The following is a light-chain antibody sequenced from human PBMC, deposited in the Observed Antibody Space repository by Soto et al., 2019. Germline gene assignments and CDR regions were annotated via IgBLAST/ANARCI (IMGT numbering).Light chain of an antibody. CDR2: DAS. CDR1: QSIRSY. V-gene: IGKV1-39*01. CDR3: QQSYSTPWT. J-gene: IGKJ1*01. Sequence: EIQLTQSPSSLSASVGDKVTITCLASQSIRSYVNWVQQKPGKAPKLLIYDASSLQTGVPSRFSGSGSGTDFTLTISSLQPEDFATYYWQQSYSTPWTFGQGTMVDIK.